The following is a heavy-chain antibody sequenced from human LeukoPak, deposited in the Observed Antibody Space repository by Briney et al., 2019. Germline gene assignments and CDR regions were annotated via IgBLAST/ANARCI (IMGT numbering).Heavy chain of an antibody. CDR1: GGSISSGDYY. CDR3: ASVYYDSSGYYPN. V-gene: IGHV4-30-4*01. J-gene: IGHJ4*02. Sequence: SETLSLTCTVSGGSISSGDYYWSWIRQPPGKGLEWIGYIYYSGSTYYNPSLKSRVTISVDTSKNQFSLKLSSLTAADTAVYYCASVYYDSSGYYPNWGQGTLVTVSS. D-gene: IGHD3-22*01. CDR2: IYYSGST.